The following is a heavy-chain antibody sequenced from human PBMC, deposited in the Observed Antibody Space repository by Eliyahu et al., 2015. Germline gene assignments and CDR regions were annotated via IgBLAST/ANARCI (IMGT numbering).Heavy chain of an antibody. Sequence: EVQLVESGGGLVQPGRSLRLSCAASGXXXXDXAMXWVRQAPGKGXEWVSGISWNSGSIGYADSVKGRFTISRDNAKNSLYLQMNSLRAEDTALYYCIRGYSYGYPYYFDYWGQGTLVTVSS. CDR2: ISWNSGSI. J-gene: IGHJ4*02. CDR3: IRGYSYGYPYYFDY. CDR1: GXXXXDXA. D-gene: IGHD5-18*01. V-gene: IGHV3-9*01.